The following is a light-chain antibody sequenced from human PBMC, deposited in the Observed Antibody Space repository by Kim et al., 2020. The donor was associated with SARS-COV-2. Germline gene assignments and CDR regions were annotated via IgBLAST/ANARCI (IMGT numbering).Light chain of an antibody. J-gene: IGKJ5*01. Sequence: EIVMTQSPATLSVSPGERVTLSCRASQSVSNKLAWYQHKPGQAPRLLIYGASTRATGIPGRFSGSGSGTEFTLTISSLQSEDFAVYFCHQYNNWPPITFGQGTRLEIK. CDR1: QSVSNK. CDR2: GAS. V-gene: IGKV3-15*01. CDR3: HQYNNWPPIT.